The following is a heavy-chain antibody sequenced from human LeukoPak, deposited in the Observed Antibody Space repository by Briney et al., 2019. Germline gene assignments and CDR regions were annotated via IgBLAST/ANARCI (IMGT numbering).Heavy chain of an antibody. CDR2: ISPYNGNT. CDR3: ASCHCTNGVCYGECEYFQH. J-gene: IGHJ1*01. CDR1: GYIFTSYG. Sequence: GASVTVSCKASGYIFTSYGVIWVRQAPGQGLEWMGWISPYNGNTNYAQKLQGRVTMTTDTSTSTAYMELRSLRSDDTAVYYCASCHCTNGVCYGECEYFQHWGQGTLVTVSS. V-gene: IGHV1-18*01. D-gene: IGHD2-8*01.